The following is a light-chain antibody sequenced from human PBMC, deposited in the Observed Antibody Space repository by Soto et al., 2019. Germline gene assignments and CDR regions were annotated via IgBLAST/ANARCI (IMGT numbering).Light chain of an antibody. J-gene: IGLJ1*01. CDR1: SSEVGGYNY. CDR3: SSYTSSSTLAYV. CDR2: DVS. V-gene: IGLV2-14*01. Sequence: QSALTQPASVSGSPGQSITISCTGTSSEVGGYNYVSWYQQHPGKAPKFMIYDVSNRPSGVSNLFSGSKSGNTASLTISGLQAEDEADYYCSSYTSSSTLAYVFGTGTKVTVL.